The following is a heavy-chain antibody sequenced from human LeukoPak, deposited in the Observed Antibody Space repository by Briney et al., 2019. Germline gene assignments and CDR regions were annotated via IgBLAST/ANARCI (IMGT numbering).Heavy chain of an antibody. Sequence: GESLKISRQGSGYSFTNYWIGWVRQMPGKGLEWMGVIYPGDSDTRYSPSFQGRINISADTSIDTAYLQWSSLKASDTAMYYCARRSLYYYDSSGYYFDYWGRGTLVTVSS. CDR3: ARRSLYYYDSSGYYFDY. V-gene: IGHV5-51*01. CDR1: GYSFTNYW. J-gene: IGHJ4*02. D-gene: IGHD3-22*01. CDR2: IYPGDSDT.